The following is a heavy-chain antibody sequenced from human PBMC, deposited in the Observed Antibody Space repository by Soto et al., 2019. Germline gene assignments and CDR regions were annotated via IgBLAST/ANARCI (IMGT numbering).Heavy chain of an antibody. Sequence: GASVKVYFKTAGYAFTSYYMHLVRQDPGQGLEWMGITKTTGGSTSYAQKFQGRVTMTRDTSTSTVYMELSSLRSEDTAVYYCARDWEYDSSGYYPDAAFDIWGQGTLVTVSS. CDR2: TKTTGGST. J-gene: IGHJ3*02. CDR3: ARDWEYDSSGYYPDAAFDI. CDR1: GYAFTSYY. D-gene: IGHD3-22*01. V-gene: IGHV1-46*03.